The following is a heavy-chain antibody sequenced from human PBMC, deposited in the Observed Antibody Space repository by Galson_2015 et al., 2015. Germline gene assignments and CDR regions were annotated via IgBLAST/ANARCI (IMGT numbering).Heavy chain of an antibody. CDR3: ARDSYASGSWWRAWFDP. V-gene: IGHV3-23*01. CDR1: GFTLSGYV. Sequence: SLRLSCAASGFTLSGYVMSWVRQAPGKGLEWVSSISASGGTTDYTDSVKGRFTISRDNSRNTLYLQMNSLRVEDTALYFCARDSYASGSWWRAWFDPWGQGSLVTVSS. J-gene: IGHJ5*02. CDR2: ISASGGTT. D-gene: IGHD3-10*01.